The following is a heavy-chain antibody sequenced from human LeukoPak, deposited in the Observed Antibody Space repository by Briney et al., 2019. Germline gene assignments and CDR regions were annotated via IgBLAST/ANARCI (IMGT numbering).Heavy chain of an antibody. CDR3: ARALIPYDYVWGSYRYKVSFDY. D-gene: IGHD3-16*02. Sequence: GASVKVSCKASGGTFSSYAISWVRQAPGQGLEWMGRIIPILGIANYAQKSQGRVTITADKSTSTAYMELSSLRSEDTAVYYCARALIPYDYVWGSYRYKVSFDYWGQGTLVTVSS. CDR1: GGTFSSYA. J-gene: IGHJ4*02. CDR2: IIPILGIA. V-gene: IGHV1-69*04.